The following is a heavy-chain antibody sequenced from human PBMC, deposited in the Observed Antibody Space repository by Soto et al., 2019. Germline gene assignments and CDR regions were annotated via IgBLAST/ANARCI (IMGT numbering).Heavy chain of an antibody. Sequence: EVQLVELGGGLVQPGGSLRLSCVVSGFTISDHFMDWFRQAPGKGLEWVGRTRNRFESYTTEFAASVKGRFTISRDDSKNSMYLQMNSLKIEDTAVYYCARDMGKSGNDGHFDYWGQGTLVTVSS. CDR2: TRNRFESYTT. J-gene: IGHJ4*02. V-gene: IGHV3-72*01. CDR1: GFTISDHF. CDR3: ARDMGKSGNDGHFDY. D-gene: IGHD1-1*01.